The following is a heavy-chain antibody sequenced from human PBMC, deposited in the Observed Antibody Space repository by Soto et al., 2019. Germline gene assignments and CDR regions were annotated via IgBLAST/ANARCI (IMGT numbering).Heavy chain of an antibody. D-gene: IGHD2-2*01. J-gene: IGHJ4*02. V-gene: IGHV1-69*01. Sequence: QAQVVQSGAEVRKPGSSVKLSCKASEGTFNSYAIAWVRQAPGQGLEWMGGIIPYYNTLNYAQKCQDRVTITADASTNTVYMVLSSLRSDVTAVYFCASGASCRYPYCFDSWAQGTLVTVSS. CDR3: ASGASCRYPYCFDS. CDR2: IIPYYNTL. CDR1: EGTFNSYA.